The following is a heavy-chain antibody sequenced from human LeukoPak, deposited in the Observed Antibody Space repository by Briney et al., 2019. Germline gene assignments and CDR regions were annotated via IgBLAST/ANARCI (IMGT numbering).Heavy chain of an antibody. CDR2: VNTIDPRT. V-gene: IGHV3-21*01. D-gene: IGHD1-14*01. J-gene: IGHJ4*02. Sequence: PGGSLRLSCSASGFSFSNYGFIWVRQAPGKGLEWVACVNTIDPRTYYAASVRGRFTISRDTAENPLFLQMNSLRAEDTAVYYCAKEPSANRFQYCDLWGGGPRDSVSS. CDR1: GFSFSNYG. CDR3: AKEPSANRFQYCDL.